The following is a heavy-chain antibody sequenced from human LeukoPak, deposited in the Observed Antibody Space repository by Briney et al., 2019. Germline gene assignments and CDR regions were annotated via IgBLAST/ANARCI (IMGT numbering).Heavy chain of an antibody. CDR1: GFTFSTYA. J-gene: IGHJ3*01. V-gene: IGHV3-23*01. CDR3: AKEHSSSSSDAFDA. Sequence: GGSLRLSCAASGFTFSTYAMSWVRQAPGKGLEWVSAISGSGASTYYADSVKGWFTVSRDNSKNTLYLQMNSLRAEDTAVYYCAKEHSSSSSDAFDAWGQGTMVTVSS. D-gene: IGHD6-6*01. CDR2: ISGSGAST.